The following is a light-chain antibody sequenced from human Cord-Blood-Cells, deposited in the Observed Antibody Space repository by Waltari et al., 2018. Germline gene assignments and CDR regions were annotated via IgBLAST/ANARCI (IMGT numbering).Light chain of an antibody. V-gene: IGLV2-23*01. J-gene: IGLJ3*02. CDR1: SSDVGSYKL. CDR3: CSYAGSNWV. CDR2: EGS. Sequence: QSALTQPASVSGSPGQSIPISCTGTSSDVGSYKLVSWYQQHPGKAPKLMIYEGSKRPSGVSNRFSGSKSGNTDSLTISGLQAEDEADYYCCSYAGSNWVFGGGTKLTVL.